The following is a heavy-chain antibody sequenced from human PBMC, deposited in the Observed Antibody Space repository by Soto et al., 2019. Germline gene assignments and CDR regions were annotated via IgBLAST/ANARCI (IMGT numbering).Heavy chain of an antibody. D-gene: IGHD3-16*02. Sequence: QVQLVQSGAEVKKPGSSVKVSCKASGGTFSSYAISWVRQAPGQGLEWMGGIIPIFGTANYAQKFQGRVTITADESTSTAYMELSSLRSEDTAVSYCASLSDYVWGSYRLPLRGWFDPWGQGTLVTVSS. V-gene: IGHV1-69*01. CDR3: ASLSDYVWGSYRLPLRGWFDP. CDR2: IIPIFGTA. CDR1: GGTFSSYA. J-gene: IGHJ5*02.